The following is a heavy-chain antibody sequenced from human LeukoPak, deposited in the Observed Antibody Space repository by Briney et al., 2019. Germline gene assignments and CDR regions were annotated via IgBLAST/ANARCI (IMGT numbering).Heavy chain of an antibody. D-gene: IGHD2-15*01. CDR1: GFSFSSYA. Sequence: PGGSLRLSCAASGFSFSSYAMSWARQAPGQGLEWVSAVKARGYSTYYADSVKGRFTISRDNSKNTVFLQMSSLRVEDTAVYYCARAFVSRWWGQGTLVTVSS. CDR2: VKARGYST. CDR3: ARAFVSRW. J-gene: IGHJ4*02. V-gene: IGHV3-23*01.